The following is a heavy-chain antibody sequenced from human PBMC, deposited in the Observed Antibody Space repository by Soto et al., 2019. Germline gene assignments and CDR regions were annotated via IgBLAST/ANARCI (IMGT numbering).Heavy chain of an antibody. V-gene: IGHV4-61*03. CDR1: GVSVNSDNYY. D-gene: IGHD6-6*01. Sequence: SETLSLTCTVSGVSVNSDNYYWSWIRQPPGKGLEWIGHIYNTRSTTYNPSLKSRVTISLDTSRNHFSLSLNSVTAADTAVFYCATEYSNSPEAFDFWGRGTL. CDR3: ATEYSNSPEAFDF. CDR2: IYNTRST. J-gene: IGHJ4*02.